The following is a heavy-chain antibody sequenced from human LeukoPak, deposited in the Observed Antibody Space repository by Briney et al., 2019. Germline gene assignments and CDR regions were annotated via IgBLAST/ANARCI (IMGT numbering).Heavy chain of an antibody. CDR1: GGSISSYY. J-gene: IGHJ6*03. CDR2: IYTSGST. Sequence: SETPSLTCTVSGGSISSYYWSWIRQPAGKGLEWIGRIYTSGSTNYNPSLKSRVTISVDTSKNQFSLKLSSVTAADTAVYYCARDIVGATKGYYYYYMDVWGKGTTVTVSS. D-gene: IGHD1-26*01. V-gene: IGHV4-4*07. CDR3: ARDIVGATKGYYYYYMDV.